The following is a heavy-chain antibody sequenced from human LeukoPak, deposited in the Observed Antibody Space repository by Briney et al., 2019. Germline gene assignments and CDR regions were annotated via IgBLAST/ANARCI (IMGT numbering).Heavy chain of an antibody. CDR2: TYYRSKWYN. Sequence: SQTLSLTCAISGDSVSSNSAAWNWIRQPPSRGLEWLGRTYYRSKWYNDHAVSVKSRITVNPDTSKNQFSLQLNSVTPEDTAVYYCARGSGAFDIWGQGTMVTVSS. V-gene: IGHV6-1*01. CDR1: GDSVSSNSAA. CDR3: ARGSGAFDI. J-gene: IGHJ3*02.